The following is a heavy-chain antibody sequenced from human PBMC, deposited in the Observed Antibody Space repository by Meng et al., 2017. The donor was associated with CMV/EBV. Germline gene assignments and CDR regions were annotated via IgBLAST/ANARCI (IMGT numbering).Heavy chain of an antibody. V-gene: IGHV3-7*01. Sequence: GESLKISCAASGFTFSSYWMHWVRQAPGKGLEWVANIKQDGSEKHYVDSVKGRFTISRDNAKNSVFLQMNSLRVEDTAVYYCARICVTGSACYHFDYWGQGTLVTVSS. J-gene: IGHJ4*02. CDR1: GFTFSSYW. D-gene: IGHD2-15*01. CDR3: ARICVTGSACYHFDY. CDR2: IKQDGSEK.